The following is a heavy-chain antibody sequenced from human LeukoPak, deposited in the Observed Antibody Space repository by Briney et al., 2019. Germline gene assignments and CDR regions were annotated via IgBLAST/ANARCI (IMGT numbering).Heavy chain of an antibody. CDR2: IKSKADGGTT. Sequence: GGSLRLSCAASGFTFINTWMNWVRQAPGKGLEWVGQIKSKADGGTTDYAAPVKGRFTISRDDSRNTLYLQINSLKTEDTAVYYCTTLYGSGSYYWGQGTLVTVSS. CDR1: GFTFINTW. D-gene: IGHD3-10*01. V-gene: IGHV3-15*01. J-gene: IGHJ4*02. CDR3: TTLYGSGSYY.